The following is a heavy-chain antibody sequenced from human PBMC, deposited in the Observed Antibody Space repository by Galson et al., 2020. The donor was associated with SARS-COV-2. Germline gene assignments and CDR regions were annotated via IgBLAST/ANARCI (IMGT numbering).Heavy chain of an antibody. CDR1: GFSLSNARMG. J-gene: IGHJ4*02. CDR2: IFSNDEK. V-gene: IGHV2-26*01. D-gene: IGHD3-22*01. Sequence: SGPTLVKPTETLTLTCTVSGFSLSNARMGVSWIRQPPGKALEWLAHIFSNDEKSYSTSLKSRLTISKDTSKSQVVLTMTNMDPVDTATYYCAVDYYDSSGQGYWGQGTLVTVSS. CDR3: AVDYYDSSGQGY.